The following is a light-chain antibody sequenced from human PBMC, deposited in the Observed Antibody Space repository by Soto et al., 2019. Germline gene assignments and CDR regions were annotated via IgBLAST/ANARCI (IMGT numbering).Light chain of an antibody. J-gene: IGKJ5*01. CDR1: QSVSSY. CDR2: HAP. V-gene: IGKV3-11*01. CDR3: QQRSNWPIT. Sequence: EIVLTQSPATLSSSPGERATLSCRTSQSVSSYFAWYQQKPGRAPRLLIYHAPNRATGIPARFIGSGSGTDFTLTISSLEPEDFAVYYCQQRSNWPITFGQGTRLEIK.